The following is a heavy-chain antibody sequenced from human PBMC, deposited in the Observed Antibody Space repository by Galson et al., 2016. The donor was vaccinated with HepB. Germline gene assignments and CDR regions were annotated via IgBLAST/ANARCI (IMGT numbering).Heavy chain of an antibody. CDR3: ARPLPNVGYGMDV. V-gene: IGHV3-53*04. D-gene: IGHD2-15*01. Sequence: SLRLSCAASGFTVSSNYMSWVRQAPGKGLEWVSVIYGGGTITYADSVKGRFTISRHNSKNTLYLQMNSLRAEDTAVYYCARPLPNVGYGMDVWGQGTTVTVSS. J-gene: IGHJ6*02. CDR2: IYGGGTI. CDR1: GFTVSSNY.